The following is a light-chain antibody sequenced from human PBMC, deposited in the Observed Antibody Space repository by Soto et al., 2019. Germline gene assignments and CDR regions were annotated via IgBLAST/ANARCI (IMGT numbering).Light chain of an antibody. Sequence: DIVMTQSPDSLAVSLGERATINCKSSQSVLYTSNNKDYLAWYQQKPGQPPKLLIYWASTRESGVPDRFSGSGSGTDFTLTISSLQAEDVAVYYCQQYYLPGYTFGQGTKLEIK. V-gene: IGKV4-1*01. CDR2: WAS. CDR1: QSVLYTSNNKDY. J-gene: IGKJ2*01. CDR3: QQYYLPGYT.